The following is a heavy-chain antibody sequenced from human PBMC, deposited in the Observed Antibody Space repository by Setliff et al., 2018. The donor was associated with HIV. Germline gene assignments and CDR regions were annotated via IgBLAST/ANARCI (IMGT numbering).Heavy chain of an antibody. J-gene: IGHJ4*02. D-gene: IGHD4-17*01. CDR3: ARRGATVTTRYIDY. CDR1: RYSFTTYW. CDR2: IYPGDSDT. Sequence: PGESLKIACKASRYSFTTYWIGWVRQMPGRSLEWVGIIYPGDSDTRYSPPFQGQVTISADKSISTAYLQWTSLKASDTAMYYCARRGATVTTRYIDYWGQGTLVTVSS. V-gene: IGHV5-51*01.